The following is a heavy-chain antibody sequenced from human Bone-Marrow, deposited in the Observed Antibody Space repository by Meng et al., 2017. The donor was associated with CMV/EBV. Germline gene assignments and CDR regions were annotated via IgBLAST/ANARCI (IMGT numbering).Heavy chain of an antibody. J-gene: IGHJ4*02. D-gene: IGHD2-21*01. Sequence: GESLKISCAASGFTFSSYWMHWVRQAPGKGLVWVSRINSDGSSTSYADSVKGRFTLSRDNAKNSLFLQMSTLRVEDTAVYYCARAYCGDIACAPSYWGQGTLVTVSS. CDR3: ARAYCGDIACAPSY. CDR1: GFTFSSYW. CDR2: INSDGSST. V-gene: IGHV3-74*01.